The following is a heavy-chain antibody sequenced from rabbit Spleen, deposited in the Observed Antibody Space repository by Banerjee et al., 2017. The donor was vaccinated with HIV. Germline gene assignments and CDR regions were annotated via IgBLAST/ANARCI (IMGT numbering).Heavy chain of an antibody. Sequence: QSLEESGGDLVKPGASLTLTCTASGFSFSGSHYMCWVRQAPGKGLEWIACIYAGASGTTYYASWAKGRFTISKTSSTTVTLQMTSLTAADTATYFCARDWVGGGYAVNLWGPGTLVTVS. J-gene: IGHJ4*01. V-gene: IGHV1S40*01. D-gene: IGHD6-1*01. CDR3: ARDWVGGGYAVNL. CDR2: IYAGASGTT. CDR1: GFSFSGSHY.